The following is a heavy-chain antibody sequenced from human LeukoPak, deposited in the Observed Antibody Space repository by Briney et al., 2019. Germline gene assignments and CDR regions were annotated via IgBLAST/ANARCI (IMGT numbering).Heavy chain of an antibody. CDR3: AREAGYGLHIDY. CDR1: GFTFSDYY. J-gene: IGHJ4*02. Sequence: GGSLRLSCAASGFTFSDYYMSWIRQAPGKGLEWVSYSSSSSYTNYADSVKGRFTISRDNAKNSLYLQMSSLRAEDTAVYYCAREAGYGLHIDYWGQGTLVTVSS. D-gene: IGHD2-15*01. V-gene: IGHV3-11*06. CDR2: SSSSSYT.